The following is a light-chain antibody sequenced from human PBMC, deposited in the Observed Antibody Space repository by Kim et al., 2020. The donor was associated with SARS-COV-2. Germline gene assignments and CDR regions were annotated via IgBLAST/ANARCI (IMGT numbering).Light chain of an antibody. CDR3: QQYDDSKT. J-gene: IGKJ1*01. V-gene: IGKV3-20*01. CDR2: DTS. Sequence: LSPGETAPLSCRASQSVSSNYLAWYQQKPGQAPKLLIYDTSNRATGIPDRFSGSGSGTDFTLTISRVEPEDFAVYYCQQYDDSKTFGQGTKVDIK. CDR1: QSVSSNY.